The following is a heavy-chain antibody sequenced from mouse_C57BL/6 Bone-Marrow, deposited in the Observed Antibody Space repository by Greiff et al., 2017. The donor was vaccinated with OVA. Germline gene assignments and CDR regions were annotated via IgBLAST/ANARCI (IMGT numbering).Heavy chain of an antibody. CDR3: ARDGDLLLTY. Sequence: EVHLVESGPELVKPGASVKMSCKASGYTFTDYNMHWVKQSHGKSLEWIGYINPNNGGTSYNQKFKGKATLTVNKSSSTAYMELRSLTSEDSAVYYCARDGDLLLTYWGQGTLVTVSA. CDR2: INPNNGGT. V-gene: IGHV1-22*01. CDR1: GYTFTDYN. D-gene: IGHD1-1*01. J-gene: IGHJ3*01.